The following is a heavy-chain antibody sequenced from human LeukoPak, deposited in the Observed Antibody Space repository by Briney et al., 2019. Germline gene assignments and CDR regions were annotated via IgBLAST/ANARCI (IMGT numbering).Heavy chain of an antibody. D-gene: IGHD1-26*01. CDR3: TRDTDGSLDY. J-gene: IGHJ4*02. Sequence: GGSLRLSCAASGFTFTNAWMAWVRQAPGKGLEWVANIKQDGSTKHYADSLKGRFTISRDNPKNSLYLQMNNLRADDTAVYYCTRDTDGSLDYWGQGILVTVAS. CDR2: IKQDGSTK. CDR1: GFTFTNAW. V-gene: IGHV3-7*01.